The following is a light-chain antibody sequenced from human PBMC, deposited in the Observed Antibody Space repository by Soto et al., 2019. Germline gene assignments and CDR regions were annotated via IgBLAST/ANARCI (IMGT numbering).Light chain of an antibody. J-gene: IGKJ5*01. CDR3: QQRANWPAT. CDR2: DAS. Sequence: EIVLAQSPATLSLSSGERVTLTCRASQSVRSYLAWYQQKPGQAPRLFIYDASNRATGIPARFSGSGSGTDFTLTISSLEPEDFAVYYCQQRANWPATFGQGTRLEIK. V-gene: IGKV3-11*01. CDR1: QSVRSY.